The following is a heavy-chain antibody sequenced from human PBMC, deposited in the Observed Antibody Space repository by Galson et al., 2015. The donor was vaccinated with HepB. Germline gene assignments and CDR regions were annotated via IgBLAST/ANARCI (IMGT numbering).Heavy chain of an antibody. D-gene: IGHD3-22*01. J-gene: IGHJ4*02. CDR3: AKAAYDSSGPADY. CDR1: GFTFSSYG. Sequence: SLRLSCAASGFTFSSYGMHWVRQAPGKGLEWVAVISYDGSNKYYADSVKGRFTISRDNSKNTLYLQMNSLRAEDTAVYYCAKAAYDSSGPADYWGQGTLVTVSS. CDR2: ISYDGSNK. V-gene: IGHV3-30*18.